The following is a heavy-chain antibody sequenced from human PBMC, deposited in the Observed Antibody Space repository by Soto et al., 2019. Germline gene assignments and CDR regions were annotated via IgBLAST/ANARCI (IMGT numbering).Heavy chain of an antibody. CDR2: ISAYNGNT. J-gene: IGHJ2*01. D-gene: IGHD2-2*01. Sequence: QVPLVQSGAEVKKPGASVKVSCKASGYTFTSYGISWVRQAPGQGLEWMGWISAYNGNTNYAQKLQGRVTMTTDTSTSTAYMELRSLRSDDTAVYYCARGPDIVVVPAATYWYFDLWGRGTLVTVSS. CDR3: ARGPDIVVVPAATYWYFDL. V-gene: IGHV1-18*01. CDR1: GYTFTSYG.